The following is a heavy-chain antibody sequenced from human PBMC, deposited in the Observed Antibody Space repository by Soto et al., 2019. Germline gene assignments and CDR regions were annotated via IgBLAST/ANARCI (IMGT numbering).Heavy chain of an antibody. CDR2: IYYSGST. CDR1: GGSISSYY. Sequence: SETLSLTCTVSGGSISSYYWSWIRQPPGKGLEWIGYIYYSGSTNYNPSLKSRVTISVDTSKNQFSLKLSSVTAADTAVYYCAREAAVAGDFDYWGQGTLVTVSS. J-gene: IGHJ4*02. V-gene: IGHV4-59*01. CDR3: AREAAVAGDFDY. D-gene: IGHD6-19*01.